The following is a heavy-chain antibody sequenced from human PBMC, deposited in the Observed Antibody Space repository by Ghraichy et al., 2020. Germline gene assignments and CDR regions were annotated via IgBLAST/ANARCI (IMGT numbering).Heavy chain of an antibody. CDR2: IDWDDDK. V-gene: IGHV2-70*11. CDR3: ARLKPSSSSSGYTHYFDY. Sequence: SGPTLVKPTQTLTLTCTFSGFSLSTSGMCVSWIRQPPGKALEWLARIDWDDDKYYSTSLKTRLTISKDTSKNQVVLTMTNMDPVDTATYYCARLKPSSSSSGYTHYFDYWGQGTLVTVSS. J-gene: IGHJ4*02. CDR1: GFSLSTSGMC. D-gene: IGHD3-22*01.